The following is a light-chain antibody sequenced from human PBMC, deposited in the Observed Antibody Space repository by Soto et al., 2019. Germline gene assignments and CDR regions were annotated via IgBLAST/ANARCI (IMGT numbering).Light chain of an antibody. CDR2: GAS. Sequence: EIVMTQSPATLSVSPGERATLSCRASQSVSSNLAWYQQKPGQAPRLLIYGASTRATGIPARFSGSGSGTESTLTSSSLQSEYFAVYYCQQYNNWPPLTFGGGTKVEIK. J-gene: IGKJ4*01. CDR1: QSVSSN. V-gene: IGKV3-15*01. CDR3: QQYNNWPPLT.